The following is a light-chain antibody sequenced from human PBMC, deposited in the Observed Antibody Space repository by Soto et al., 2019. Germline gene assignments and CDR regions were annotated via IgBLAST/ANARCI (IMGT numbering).Light chain of an antibody. Sequence: DIQMTQSPSSLSASVGDRVTITCQASQDMSNYLNWYQQKPGNAPKLLIYDASNLETGVPSRFSGSRSGTDFSFTISSLQAEYIAAYYCEQYDNLPPGWTFGQGTKLEIK. J-gene: IGKJ2*02. V-gene: IGKV1-33*01. CDR2: DAS. CDR3: EQYDNLPPGWT. CDR1: QDMSNY.